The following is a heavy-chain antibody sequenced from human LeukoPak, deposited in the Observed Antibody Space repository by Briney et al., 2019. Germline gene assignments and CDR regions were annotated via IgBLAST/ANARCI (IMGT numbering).Heavy chain of an antibody. V-gene: IGHV3-48*03. D-gene: IGHD3-16*01. J-gene: IGHJ6*03. CDR1: GFTFSSYE. CDR2: ISSSGSTI. Sequence: GGSLRLSCAASGFTFSSYEMNWVRQAPGKGLEWVSYISSSGSTIYYADSVKGRFTISRDNAKNSLYLQMNSLRAEDTALYYCARAPRAYNYYYYMDVWGKGTTVTVSS. CDR3: ARAPRAYNYYYYMDV.